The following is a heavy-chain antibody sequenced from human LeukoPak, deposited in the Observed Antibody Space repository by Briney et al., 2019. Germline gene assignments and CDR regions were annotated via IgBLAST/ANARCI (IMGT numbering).Heavy chain of an antibody. CDR1: GGSIGSYY. V-gene: IGHV4-59*01. CDR3: AGTTVTTSNYYYYGMDV. CDR2: IYYSGST. D-gene: IGHD4-17*01. J-gene: IGHJ6*02. Sequence: PSETLSLTCTVSGGSIGSYYWSWIRQPPGKGLEWIGYIYYSGSTNYNPSLKSRVTISVDTSKNQFSLKLSSVTAADTAVYYCAGTTVTTSNYYYYGMDVWGQGATVTVSS.